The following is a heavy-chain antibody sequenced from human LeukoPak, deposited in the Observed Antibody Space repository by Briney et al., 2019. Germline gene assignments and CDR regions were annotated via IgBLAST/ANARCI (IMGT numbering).Heavy chain of an antibody. CDR2: IYTSGST. J-gene: IGHJ5*02. V-gene: IGHV4-59*10. Sequence: PSETLSLTCAVYGGSFSGYYWSWIRQPAGKGLEWIGRIYTSGSTNYNPSLKSRVTISVDTSKNQFSLMLTTVTAADTALYYCARPPGIASAWFDPWGQGILVTVSS. CDR1: GGSFSGYY. D-gene: IGHD6-13*01. CDR3: ARPPGIASAWFDP.